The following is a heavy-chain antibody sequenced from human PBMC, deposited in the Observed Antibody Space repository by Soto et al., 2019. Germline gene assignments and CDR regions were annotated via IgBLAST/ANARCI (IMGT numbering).Heavy chain of an antibody. CDR3: AKDRGRTWYEDY. V-gene: IGHV3-23*01. CDR1: GFTFSSYA. J-gene: IGHJ4*02. Sequence: EVQLLESGGGLVQPGGYLRLSCAASGFTFSSYAMTWVRQAPGKGLEWVSAISGSGNTSYYADSVKGRFTISRDSSKKMLYLQMNSLRPEATAVDYCAKDRGRTWYEDYWGQGTLVNVSS. CDR2: ISGSGNTS. D-gene: IGHD6-13*01.